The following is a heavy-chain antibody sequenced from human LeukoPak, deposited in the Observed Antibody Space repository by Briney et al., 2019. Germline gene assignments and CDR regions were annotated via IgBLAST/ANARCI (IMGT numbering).Heavy chain of an antibody. D-gene: IGHD3-22*01. Sequence: SETLSLTCAVYGGSFSGYYWSWIRQPPGKGLEWIGEINHSGSTNYNPSLKSRVTISVDTSKNQFSLKLSSVTAADTAVYYCARAAPYYYDSSGYYRHFDYWGQGTLVTVSS. CDR1: GGSFSGYY. CDR3: ARAAPYYYDSSGYYRHFDY. CDR2: INHSGST. J-gene: IGHJ4*02. V-gene: IGHV4-34*01.